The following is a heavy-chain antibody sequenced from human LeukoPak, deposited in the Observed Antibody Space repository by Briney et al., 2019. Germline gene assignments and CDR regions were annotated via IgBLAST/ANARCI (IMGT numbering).Heavy chain of an antibody. J-gene: IGHJ6*03. CDR1: GFTFSSYA. CDR2: VSGSGGST. Sequence: PGGSLRLSCAASGFTFSSYAMSWVRQAPGKGLEWVSAVSGSGGSTYYADSVKGRFTISRDNSKNTLYLQMNSLRAEDTAVYYCAKGRRDTTVIRYYYYYMYGWGKGTTVTVSS. V-gene: IGHV3-23*01. D-gene: IGHD1-1*01. CDR3: AKGRRDTTVIRYYYYYMYG.